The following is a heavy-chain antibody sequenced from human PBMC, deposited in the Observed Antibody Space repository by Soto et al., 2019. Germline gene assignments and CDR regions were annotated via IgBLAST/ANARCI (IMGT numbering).Heavy chain of an antibody. CDR1: GFIFRTHW. V-gene: IGHV3-7*01. Sequence: EVQLVESGGGLVQPGGSLRLSCEASGFIFRTHWMTWVRQAPGKGLEWVANINQDGSEKNYVDSVKGRFTISRDNAKNSLYLQMSSLTAEDSALYYCSRSLNSWGQGTLVTVSS. CDR2: INQDGSEK. J-gene: IGHJ4*02. CDR3: SRSLNS.